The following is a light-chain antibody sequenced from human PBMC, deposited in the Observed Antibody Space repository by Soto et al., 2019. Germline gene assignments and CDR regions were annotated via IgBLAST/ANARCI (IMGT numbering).Light chain of an antibody. J-gene: IGLJ1*01. Sequence: QSVLTQPPSASGTPGQRVTISCSGSSSNIGSNYVYWYQQLPGTAPKLLIYRNNQRPSGVPDRFSGSKSGTSASLAISGLRSEDYSYYYCAAWDDYPIAFYVFLTVTNLTV. CDR1: SSNIGSNY. CDR3: AAWDDYPIAFYV. V-gene: IGLV1-47*01. CDR2: RNN.